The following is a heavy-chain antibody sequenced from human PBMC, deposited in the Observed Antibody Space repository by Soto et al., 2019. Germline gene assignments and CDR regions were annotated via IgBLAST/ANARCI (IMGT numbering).Heavy chain of an antibody. D-gene: IGHD4-17*01. CDR2: ISWNSGNL. Sequence: EVQLVESGGGLVQPGRSLRLSCAASGFTFDDYAMHWVRQGPGKGLEWVSSISWNSGNLGYADSVKGRFTISRDNATNSLYLQMTSLRGEDTALYYCAKGASTTVFAFNDYWGQGTLVTVSS. CDR3: AKGASTTVFAFNDY. CDR1: GFTFDDYA. V-gene: IGHV3-9*01. J-gene: IGHJ4*02.